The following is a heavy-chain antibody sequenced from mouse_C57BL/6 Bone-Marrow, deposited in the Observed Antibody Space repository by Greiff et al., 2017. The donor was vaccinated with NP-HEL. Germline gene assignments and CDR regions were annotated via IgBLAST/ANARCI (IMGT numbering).Heavy chain of an antibody. V-gene: IGHV5-4*01. CDR2: ISDGGSYT. CDR1: GFTFSSYA. CDR3: ARERYGSSPWFAY. D-gene: IGHD1-1*01. J-gene: IGHJ3*01. Sequence: DVMLVESGGGLVKPGGSLKLSCAASGFTFSSYAMSWVRQTPEKRLEWVATISDGGSYTYYPDNVKGRFTISRDNAKNNLYLQMSHLKSEDTAMYYCARERYGSSPWFAYWGQGTLVTVSA.